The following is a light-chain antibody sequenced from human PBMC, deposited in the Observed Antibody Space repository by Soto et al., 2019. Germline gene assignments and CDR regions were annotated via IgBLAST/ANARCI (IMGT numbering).Light chain of an antibody. J-gene: IGKJ5*01. CDR3: QQYNNWPT. V-gene: IGKV3-15*01. CDR2: GAS. CDR1: QSVRSGY. Sequence: ENLLTQSPGTLSSIPGERTPPSCRASQSVRSGYLAWYQQKPGQAPSLLIYGASTRATGIPARFSGSGSGTEFTLTISSLQSEDFAVYYCQQYNNWPTFGQGTRLEIK.